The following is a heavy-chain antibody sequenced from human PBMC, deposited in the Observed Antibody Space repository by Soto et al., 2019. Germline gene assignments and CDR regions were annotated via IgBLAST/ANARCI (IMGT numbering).Heavy chain of an antibody. CDR3: ARAAAGTEFHFDY. J-gene: IGHJ4*02. CDR2: IKQDGSEK. CDR1: GFTFSSYC. D-gene: IGHD6-13*01. Sequence: GGSLRLSCAASGFTFSSYCMSWVRQAPGKGLEWVANIKQDGSEKYYVDSVKGRFTISRDNAKNSLYLQMNSLRAEDTAVYYCARAAAGTEFHFDYWGQGT. V-gene: IGHV3-7*01.